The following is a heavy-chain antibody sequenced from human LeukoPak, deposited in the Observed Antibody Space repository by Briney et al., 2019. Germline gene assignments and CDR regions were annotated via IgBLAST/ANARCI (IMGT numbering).Heavy chain of an antibody. Sequence: PGGSLRLSCAASGFTFSSYWMHWVRQAPGKGLVWVSHIKTDGRNTNYADSVKGRFTISRDNAKNTLYLQMNSLRAEDTAVYYCADSNYWYPVDYWGQGTLVTVSS. CDR1: GFTFSSYW. V-gene: IGHV3-74*01. CDR3: ADSNYWYPVDY. D-gene: IGHD4-11*01. CDR2: IKTDGRNT. J-gene: IGHJ4*02.